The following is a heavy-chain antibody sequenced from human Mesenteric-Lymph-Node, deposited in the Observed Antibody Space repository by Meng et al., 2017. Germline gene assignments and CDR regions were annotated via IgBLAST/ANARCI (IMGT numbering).Heavy chain of an antibody. CDR1: GGTFSSGSYY. Sequence: SETLSLTCTVSGGTFSSGSYYWSWIRQPPGKGLVWFGYIYYSGSTNYNPSLKSRVTISVDTSKNQFSLKLSSVTAADTAVYYCARGDCSSTSCYARYYYGMDVWGQGTTVTVSS. J-gene: IGHJ6*02. CDR3: ARGDCSSTSCYARYYYGMDV. D-gene: IGHD2-2*01. CDR2: IYYSGST. V-gene: IGHV4-61*01.